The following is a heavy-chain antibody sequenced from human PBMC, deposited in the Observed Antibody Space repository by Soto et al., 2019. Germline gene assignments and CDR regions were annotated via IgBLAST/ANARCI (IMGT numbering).Heavy chain of an antibody. CDR1: GGSISSGGYY. CDR2: INHSGST. CDR3: ARALGAIRELAKGSNYDYYYYYGMDV. V-gene: IGHV4-61*08. Sequence: SETLSLTCTVSGGSISSGGYYWTWIRQPPGTGLEWIGEINHSGSTNYNPSLKSRVTISVDTSKNQFSLKLSSVTAADTAVYYCARALGAIRELAKGSNYDYYYYYGMDVWGQGTTVTVSS. D-gene: IGHD4-4*01. J-gene: IGHJ6*02.